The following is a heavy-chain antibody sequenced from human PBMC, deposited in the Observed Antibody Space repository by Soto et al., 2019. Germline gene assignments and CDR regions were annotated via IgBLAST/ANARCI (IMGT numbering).Heavy chain of an antibody. CDR3: ARLIGRGTISGVDIYYDH. CDR2: IYYSGRT. V-gene: IGHV4-59*08. D-gene: IGHD3-16*01. Sequence: PSETLSLTCTVSGGSITNYYWSWIRQPPGKGLEWIGYIYYSGRTSYNPSLKSRVTISVDTSRNQFSLELTSVTAADTAVYFCARLIGRGTISGVDIYYDHWGQGTLVTVSS. CDR1: GGSITNYY. J-gene: IGHJ4*02.